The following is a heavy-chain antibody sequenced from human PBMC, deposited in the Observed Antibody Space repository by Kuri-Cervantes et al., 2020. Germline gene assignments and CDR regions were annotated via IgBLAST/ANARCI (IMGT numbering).Heavy chain of an antibody. D-gene: IGHD3-16*01. CDR2: INHTGGT. J-gene: IGHJ6*03. Sequence: SETLSLTCAVYGGSFSSYFWSWIRQPPGKGLEWIGEINHTGGTKYNPSLKSRVTMSVDTSKNQFSLKLSSVTAADTAVYYCARWGFGDSYYYMSVWGKGTTVTVSS. V-gene: IGHV4-34*01. CDR1: GGSFSSYF. CDR3: ARWGFGDSYYYMSV.